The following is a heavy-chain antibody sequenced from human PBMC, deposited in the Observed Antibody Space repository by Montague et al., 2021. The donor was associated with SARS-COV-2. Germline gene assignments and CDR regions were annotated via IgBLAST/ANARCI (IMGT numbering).Heavy chain of an antibody. D-gene: IGHD3-16*01. CDR2: IYNSGPT. CDR1: GASIDTGNHY. V-gene: IGHV4-61*09. J-gene: IGHJ6*02. CDR3: ERDSVSYGLDV. Sequence: TRSLTCRVSGASIDTGNHYWTWIRQSAGQGLEWIGNIYNSGPTNYNPSLKSRVTISLDRAKNHFSLLLSSVTAADTATYYCERDSVSYGLDVWGQGTTVTVSS.